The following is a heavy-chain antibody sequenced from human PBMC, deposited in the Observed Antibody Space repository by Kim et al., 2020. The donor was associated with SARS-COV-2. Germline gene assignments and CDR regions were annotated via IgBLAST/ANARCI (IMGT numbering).Heavy chain of an antibody. J-gene: IGHJ3*02. Sequence: DSVKGQFTISRDNSKNTLYLQMNSLRAEDTAVYYCARDSWQLVESGAFDIWGQGTMVTVSS. CDR3: ARDSWQLVESGAFDI. V-gene: IGHV3-30*07. D-gene: IGHD6-6*01.